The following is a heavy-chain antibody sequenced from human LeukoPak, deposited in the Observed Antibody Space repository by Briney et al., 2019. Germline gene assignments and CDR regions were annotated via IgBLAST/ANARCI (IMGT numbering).Heavy chain of an antibody. CDR1: GGSISSSNW. D-gene: IGHD1-26*01. V-gene: IGHV4-4*02. Sequence: PSGTLSLTCAVSGGSISSSNWWSWVRQPPGKGLEWIGEIYHSGSTNYNPSLKSRVTISVDTSKNQFSLRLNSVTAADTAVYYCARSRAFNSGAFDPWGQGSLVTVSS. J-gene: IGHJ5*02. CDR2: IYHSGST. CDR3: ARSRAFNSGAFDP.